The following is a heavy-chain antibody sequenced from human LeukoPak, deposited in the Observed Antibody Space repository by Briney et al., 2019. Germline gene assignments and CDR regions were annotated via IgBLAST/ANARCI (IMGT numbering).Heavy chain of an antibody. CDR3: AKVRNTAMDYYYYYGMDV. CDR2: ISGSGGST. Sequence: PGGSLRLSCAASGFTFSSYAMSWVRQAPGKGLEWVSAISGSGGSTYYADSVKGRFSIPRDNSKNTLYLQMNSLRAEDTAVYYCAKVRNTAMDYYYYYGMDVWGQGTTVTVSS. V-gene: IGHV3-23*01. CDR1: GFTFSSYA. J-gene: IGHJ6*02. D-gene: IGHD5-18*01.